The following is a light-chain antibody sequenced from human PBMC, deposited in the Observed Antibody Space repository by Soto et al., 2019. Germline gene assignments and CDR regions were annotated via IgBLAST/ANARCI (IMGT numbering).Light chain of an antibody. CDR3: MQGTHWPWT. Sequence: DVVMTQSPLSLPVTLGQPASISCRSSQSLIHSDGNTYLNWFQQRPGQSPRRLLYEVSDRDSGVPDRFGGSGSGNDFTLEISRVEAEDVGVYYCMQGTHWPWTFGQGTEVEIK. CDR2: EVS. J-gene: IGKJ1*01. V-gene: IGKV2-30*02. CDR1: QSLIHSDGNTY.